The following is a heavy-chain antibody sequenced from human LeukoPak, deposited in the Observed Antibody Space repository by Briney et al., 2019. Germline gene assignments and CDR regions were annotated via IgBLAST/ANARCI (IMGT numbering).Heavy chain of an antibody. V-gene: IGHV1-18*01. CDR1: GYTFTSYG. CDR3: ARDYYDSSGYYPTY. D-gene: IGHD3-22*01. Sequence: ASVKVSCKASGYTFTSYGFSWVRQAPGQGLEWMGWISAYNGDTSYAQKFQGRVTMTTDTSTSTVYMELRSLRSDDTAVYYCARDYYDSSGYYPTYWGQGTLVTVSS. CDR2: ISAYNGDT. J-gene: IGHJ4*02.